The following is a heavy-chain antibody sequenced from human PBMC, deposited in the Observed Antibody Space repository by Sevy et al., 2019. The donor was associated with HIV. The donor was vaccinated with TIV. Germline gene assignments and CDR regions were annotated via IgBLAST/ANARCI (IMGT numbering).Heavy chain of an antibody. D-gene: IGHD1-20*01. CDR2: IIPIFGTA. Sequence: ASVKVSYKASGGTFSSYAISWVRQAPGQGLEWMGGIIPIFGTANYAQKFQGRVTITADESTSTAYMELSSLRSEDTAVYYCARVTGTKTEGDAFDIWGQGTMVTVSS. V-gene: IGHV1-69*13. CDR3: ARVTGTKTEGDAFDI. J-gene: IGHJ3*02. CDR1: GGTFSSYA.